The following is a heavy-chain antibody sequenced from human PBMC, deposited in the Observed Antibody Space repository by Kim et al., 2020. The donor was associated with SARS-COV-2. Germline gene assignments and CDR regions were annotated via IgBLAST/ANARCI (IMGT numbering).Heavy chain of an antibody. V-gene: IGHV3-21*01. D-gene: IGHD4-17*01. J-gene: IGHJ4*02. CDR3: ASFLLTTVTG. Sequence: YIYYAGSVKGRFPIARDNAKNSLYLQMNSLRAEDTAVYYCASFLLTTVTGWGQGTLVTVSS. CDR2: YI.